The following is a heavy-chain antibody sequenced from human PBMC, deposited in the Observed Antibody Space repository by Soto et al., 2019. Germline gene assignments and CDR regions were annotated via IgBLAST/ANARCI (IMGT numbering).Heavy chain of an antibody. V-gene: IGHV3-11*01. CDR2: ISSSGSTI. CDR3: ARVGPPSDF. Sequence: QVQLVESGGGLVKPGGSLRLYCAASGFTFSDYYMSWIRQAPVKGLEWVSYISSSGSTISYADSVKGRITISTDNDQNSLYLQMNSVRGEDTAVYYCARVGPPSDFWGQGTTVTFSS. CDR1: GFTFSDYY. J-gene: IGHJ6*02.